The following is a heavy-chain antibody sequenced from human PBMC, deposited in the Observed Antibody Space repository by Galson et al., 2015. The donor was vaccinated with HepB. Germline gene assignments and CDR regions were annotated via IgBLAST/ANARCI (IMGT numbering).Heavy chain of an antibody. Sequence: SVKVSCKASGYTFTSYGISWVRQAPGQGLEWMGWISAYNGNTYCAQRLQGRVSMTTDTSTSTAYMELRSLRSDDTAVYYCARGGGGKLTDYDSWGQGTLVTVSS. CDR2: ISAYNGNT. V-gene: IGHV1-18*01. CDR3: ARGGGGKLTDYDS. CDR1: GYTFTSYG. J-gene: IGHJ4*02. D-gene: IGHD3-9*01.